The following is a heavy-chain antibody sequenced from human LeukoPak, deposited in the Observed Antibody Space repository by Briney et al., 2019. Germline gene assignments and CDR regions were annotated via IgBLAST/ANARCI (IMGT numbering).Heavy chain of an antibody. CDR3: IPPAAGLRRTISTEYFQH. V-gene: IGHV3-48*03. CDR2: ISGSGETI. J-gene: IGHJ1*01. Sequence: GGSLRLSCAAAGLTLSSYEMDWVRQAQGEGREWVSYISGSGETIYYADSVKGRFTISRDNANKSLYLHMSSLRVEDTAIYYCIPPAAGLRRTISTEYFQHWGQGALVTVSS. D-gene: IGHD6-13*01. CDR1: GLTLSSYE.